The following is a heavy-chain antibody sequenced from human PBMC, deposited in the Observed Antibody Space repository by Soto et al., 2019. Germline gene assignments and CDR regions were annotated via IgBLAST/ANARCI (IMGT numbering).Heavy chain of an antibody. J-gene: IGHJ5*02. D-gene: IGHD3-10*01. V-gene: IGHV3-74*01. CDR3: ARPTGTHYAPGSYFS. CDR1: GFTFSNYW. Sequence: EVQLVESGGGLVQPGGSLRLSCAASGFTFSNYWMHWVRQTPGKGLVWVSRINTDGSSTTHADSVEGRFTISRDNTKNTLYLQMNSLRAEDTAVYYCARPTGTHYAPGSYFSWGQGTLVTVSS. CDR2: INTDGSST.